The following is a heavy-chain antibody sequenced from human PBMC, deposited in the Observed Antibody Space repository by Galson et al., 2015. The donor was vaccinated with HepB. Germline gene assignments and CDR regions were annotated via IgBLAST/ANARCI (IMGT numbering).Heavy chain of an antibody. J-gene: IGHJ5*02. V-gene: IGHV3-30*03. CDR3: ARVLDYFDL. D-gene: IGHD2-8*01. Sequence: CAGSGFTFSNHGMHWVRQAPGKGLEWVGFVSNDGASTYYSDSVKGRFTISRDNSKNMLYLQIDSLRHDDTAVYYCARVLDYFDLWGQGTLVTVSS. CDR2: VSNDGAST. CDR1: GFTFSNHG.